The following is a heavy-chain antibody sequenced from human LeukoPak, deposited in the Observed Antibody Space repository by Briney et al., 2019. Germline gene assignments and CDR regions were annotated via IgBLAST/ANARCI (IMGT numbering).Heavy chain of an antibody. D-gene: IGHD3-16*02. CDR3: AMLRLGELSLLANAYDI. CDR1: GSSVNSDQY. CDR2: VHQTGSP. Sequence: TSETLSLTCDVSGSSVNSDQYWGWMRHSPGAGLEWIGSVHQTGSPYYNPSLGSRVSLSIDSTKNSFSLRLTPVTAADTAVYYCAMLRLGELSLLANAYDIWGQGTMVIVSS. J-gene: IGHJ3*02. V-gene: IGHV4-38-2*01.